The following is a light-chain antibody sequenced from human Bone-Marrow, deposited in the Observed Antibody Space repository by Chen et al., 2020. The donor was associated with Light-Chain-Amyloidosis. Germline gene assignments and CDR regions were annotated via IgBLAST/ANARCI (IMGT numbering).Light chain of an antibody. V-gene: IGLV2-14*01. Sequence: QSALTQPASVSGSPGQSITISCTGTSSDVGGFNHVSWYHQHPDIAPTLMIYEVTNRPSWVPDRFSGSKSDNTASRTISGLQTEDEADYFCSSYTITTTLVFGSGTRVTVL. CDR3: SSYTITTTLV. CDR2: EVT. CDR1: SSDVGGFNH. J-gene: IGLJ1*01.